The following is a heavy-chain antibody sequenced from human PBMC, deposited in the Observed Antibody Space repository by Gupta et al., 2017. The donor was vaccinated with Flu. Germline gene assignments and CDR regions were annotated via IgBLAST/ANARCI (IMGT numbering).Heavy chain of an antibody. Sequence: LEWLGRTYYRSQWHYNYAVSVKSRISINPDTSKNQFSLQLNSVTPEDTAVYYCALDSGASFDAFDIWGQGTMVTVSS. D-gene: IGHD7-27*01. CDR3: ALDSGASFDAFDI. J-gene: IGHJ3*02. V-gene: IGHV6-1*01. CDR2: TYYRSQWHY.